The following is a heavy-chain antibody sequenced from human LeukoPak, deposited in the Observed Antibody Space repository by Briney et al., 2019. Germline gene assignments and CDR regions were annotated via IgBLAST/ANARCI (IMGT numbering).Heavy chain of an antibody. D-gene: IGHD6-19*01. Sequence: PSETLSLTCAVYGGSFSGYYWSWIRQPPGKGLEWIGEINHSGSTNYNPSLKSRVTISVDTSKNQFSLKLSSVTAADTAVYYCAREGAVAGKDYWGQGTLVTVSS. CDR1: GGSFSGYY. CDR2: INHSGST. V-gene: IGHV4-34*01. J-gene: IGHJ4*02. CDR3: AREGAVAGKDY.